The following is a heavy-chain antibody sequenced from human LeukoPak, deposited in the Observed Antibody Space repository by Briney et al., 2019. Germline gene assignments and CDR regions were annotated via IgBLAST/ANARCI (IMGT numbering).Heavy chain of an antibody. V-gene: IGHV4-59*12. CDR3: ARLIRGY. Sequence: SETLSLTCTVSGGSISSYYWSWIRQPPGKGLEWIGYIYYSGSTNYNPSLKSRVTISVDTSKNQFSLKLSSVTAADTAVYYCARLIRGYWGQGTLVTVSS. D-gene: IGHD2-8*01. CDR2: IYYSGST. CDR1: GGSISSYY. J-gene: IGHJ4*02.